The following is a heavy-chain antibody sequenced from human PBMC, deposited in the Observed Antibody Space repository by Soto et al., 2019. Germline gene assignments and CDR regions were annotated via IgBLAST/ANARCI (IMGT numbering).Heavy chain of an antibody. Sequence: PSDTLSLTCAAFGYSISSCYYWGWLRQHPGKGLWWIGSISHGGSTYYNTSLNSLVTLPIDMTNNHVSLVLVYVTAEDTDVPYFARIEPWVPYYYCSSRYTIVSWFDPWGEVRLV. J-gene: IGHJ5*02. D-gene: IGHD3-22*01. CDR3: ARIEPWVPYYYCSSRYTIVSWFDP. CDR1: GYSISSCYY. CDR2: ISHGGST. V-gene: IGHV4-38-2*01.